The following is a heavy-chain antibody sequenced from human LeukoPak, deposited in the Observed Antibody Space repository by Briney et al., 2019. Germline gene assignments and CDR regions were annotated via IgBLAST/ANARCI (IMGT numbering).Heavy chain of an antibody. V-gene: IGHV3-21*04. J-gene: IGHJ1*01. D-gene: IGHD3-22*01. CDR3: ARGGYYYDSSGYYYEYFQH. Sequence: GGSRRLSCVASELTFSSYSMNWVRQAPGKGLEWVSSSSPGTTYIYYADSVKGRFTISRDNAKNSLYLQMNSLRSEDTAVYYCARGGYYYDSSGYYYEYFQHWGQGTLVTVSS. CDR2: SSPGTTYI. CDR1: ELTFSSYS.